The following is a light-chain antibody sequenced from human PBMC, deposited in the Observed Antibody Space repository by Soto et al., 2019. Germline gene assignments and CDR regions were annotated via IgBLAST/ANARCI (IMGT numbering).Light chain of an antibody. CDR3: QQYSSFSLT. J-gene: IGKJ1*01. V-gene: IGKV1-5*03. CDR2: KAS. CDR1: QTISSW. Sequence: DIQMTQSPSPLSGSVGDRVTITCRASQTISSWLAWYQQKPGKAPKLLISKASSLETGVPSRFSGSGSGTEFTLTISSLQPDDFATYYCQQYSSFSLTFGQGTKVDIK.